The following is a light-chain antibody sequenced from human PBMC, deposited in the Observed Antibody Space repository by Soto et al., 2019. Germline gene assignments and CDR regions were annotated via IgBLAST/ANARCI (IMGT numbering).Light chain of an antibody. Sequence: QSVLTQPASVSVSPGQSITISCTGTSSDVGGYNYVSWYQQHPGKAPKLMIYEVSNRPSGVSDRFSGSKSGNTASLTISGLQAEDEADYYCGSCTSSRIYVFGAGTKVTVL. CDR3: GSCTSSRIYV. CDR2: EVS. CDR1: SSDVGGYNY. J-gene: IGLJ1*01. V-gene: IGLV2-14*01.